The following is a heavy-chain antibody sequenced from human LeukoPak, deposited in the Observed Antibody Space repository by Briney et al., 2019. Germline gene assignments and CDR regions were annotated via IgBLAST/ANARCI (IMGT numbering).Heavy chain of an antibody. J-gene: IGHJ6*03. CDR1: GGSNSSYY. V-gene: IGHV4-4*07. Sequence: SETLSLTCTVSGGSNSSYYWSWIRQPAGKGLEWIGRIYTSGSTNYNPSLKSRVTMSVDTSNNQFSLKLSSVTAADTAVYYCARITFGGVIVRYYYYMDVWGKGTTVTVSS. CDR3: ARITFGGVIVRYYYYMDV. CDR2: IYTSGST. D-gene: IGHD3-16*02.